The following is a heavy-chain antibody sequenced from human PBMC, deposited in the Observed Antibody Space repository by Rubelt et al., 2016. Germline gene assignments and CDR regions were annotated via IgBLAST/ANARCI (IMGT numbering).Heavy chain of an antibody. Sequence: EVQLLESGGGLVQPGGSLRLSCAASGFTFSSYAMYWVRQAPGKGLEWVSGISGSGSGTYYADSVKGRFTISRDNSKNTLYLQMNSLRVEDTAVYYCAQDRYVSSGRDDYWGHGTLATVSS. CDR2: ISGSGSGT. CDR1: GFTFSSYA. CDR3: AQDRYVSSGRDDY. J-gene: IGHJ4*01. V-gene: IGHV3-23*01. D-gene: IGHD1-26*01.